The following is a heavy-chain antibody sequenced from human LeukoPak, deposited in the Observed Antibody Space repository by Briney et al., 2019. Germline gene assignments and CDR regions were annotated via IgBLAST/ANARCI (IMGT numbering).Heavy chain of an antibody. CDR1: EFTFSNYW. D-gene: IGHD3-22*01. J-gene: IGHJ4*02. V-gene: IGHV3-74*01. CDR2: IDTDGTTT. Sequence: GGSLRLSCTTSEFTFSNYWMHWVRQVPGKGLVWVSRIDTDGTTTDYADSVKGRFTISRDNAKNTLYLQMNSLRAEDTAVYYCAKGMDYYDSSGYSYWGQGTLVTVSS. CDR3: AKGMDYYDSSGYSY.